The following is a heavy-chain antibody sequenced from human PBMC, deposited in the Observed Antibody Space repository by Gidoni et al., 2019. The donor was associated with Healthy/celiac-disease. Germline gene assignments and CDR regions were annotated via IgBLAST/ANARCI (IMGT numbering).Heavy chain of an antibody. CDR3: ARDRALGYCSSTSCRGGFYY. D-gene: IGHD2-2*01. J-gene: IGHJ4*02. Sequence: QVQLVESGGGVVQPGRSLRLSCAASGFTFSSYAMHWVRQAPGKGLEGVAVISYDGSNKYYADSVKGRFTISRDNSKNTLYLQMNSLRAEDTAVYYCARDRALGYCSSTSCRGGFYYWGQGTLVTVSS. V-gene: IGHV3-30-3*01. CDR2: ISYDGSNK. CDR1: GFTFSSYA.